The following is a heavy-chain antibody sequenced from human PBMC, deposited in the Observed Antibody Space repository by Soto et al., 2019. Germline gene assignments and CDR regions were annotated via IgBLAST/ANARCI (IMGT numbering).Heavy chain of an antibody. V-gene: IGHV4-59*08. D-gene: IGHD3-10*01. J-gene: IGHJ6*04. Sequence: NPSETLSLTCTVSGGSISSYYWSWFRQSPGKRMEWIGYVHHSWGSSYNPSLQSRVAISLDTSKSQFSLKVTSVTATDTAVYYCARQGFGPLHGLVDVWGKGTTVTVSS. CDR2: VHHSWGS. CDR1: GGSISSYY. CDR3: ARQGFGPLHGLVDV.